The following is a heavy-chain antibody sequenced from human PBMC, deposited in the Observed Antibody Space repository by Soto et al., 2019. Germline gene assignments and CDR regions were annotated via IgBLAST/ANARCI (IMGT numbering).Heavy chain of an antibody. D-gene: IGHD3-10*01. CDR3: ARGTMVRGVIMLPDY. CDR2: ISAYNGNT. Sequence: QVQLVQSGAEVKKPGASVKVSCKASGYTFTSYGISWVRQDPGRGLEWMGCISAYNGNTNYAQKLQGRVTMTTDTSTSTAYMELRSLRSDDTAVYYCARGTMVRGVIMLPDYWGQGTLVTVSS. J-gene: IGHJ4*02. V-gene: IGHV1-18*01. CDR1: GYTFTSYG.